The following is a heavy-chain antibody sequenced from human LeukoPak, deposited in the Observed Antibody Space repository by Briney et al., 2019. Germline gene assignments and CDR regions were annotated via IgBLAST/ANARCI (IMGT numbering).Heavy chain of an antibody. CDR1: GGSISTYY. J-gene: IGHJ5*02. D-gene: IGHD6-13*01. CDR3: ARKEGGQLVNTRRWFDP. V-gene: IGHV4-34*01. Sequence: SETLSLTCSVSGGSISTYYWNWIRQPPGKGLEWIGEINHSGSTNYNPSLKSRVTISVDTSKNQFSLKLRSVTAADTAVYYCARKEGGQLVNTRRWFDPWGQGTLVTVSS. CDR2: INHSGST.